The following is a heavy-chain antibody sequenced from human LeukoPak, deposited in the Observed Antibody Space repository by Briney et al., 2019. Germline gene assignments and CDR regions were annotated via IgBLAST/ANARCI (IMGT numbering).Heavy chain of an antibody. D-gene: IGHD6-19*01. V-gene: IGHV3-23*01. CDR1: GFTFNTYA. J-gene: IGHJ4*02. CDR2: ICGSGGCT. CDR3: AKTTVGYSSGRYPGWPADC. Sequence: GGSLRLSCEASGFTFNTYAIYWVRQAPGKGLEWVSGICGSGGCTYYADSVKGRFTISRDNSKNTVYLQMNSLTADDAAVYYCAKTTVGYSSGRYPGWPADCWGQGTLVTVSS.